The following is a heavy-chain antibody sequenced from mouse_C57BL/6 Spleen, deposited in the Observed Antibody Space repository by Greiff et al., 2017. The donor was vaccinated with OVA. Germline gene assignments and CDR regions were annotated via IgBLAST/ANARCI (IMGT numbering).Heavy chain of an antibody. V-gene: IGHV1-82*01. CDR3: AKLGRSYYFDY. Sequence: VQLQQSGPELVKPGASVKISCKASGYAFSSSWMNWVKQRPGKGLEWIGRIYPGDGDTNYNGKFKGKATLTADKSSSTAYMPLSSLTSEDAAVDFCAKLGRSYYFDYWGQGTTLTVSS. CDR1: GYAFSSSW. CDR2: IYPGDGDT. J-gene: IGHJ2*01. D-gene: IGHD4-1*01.